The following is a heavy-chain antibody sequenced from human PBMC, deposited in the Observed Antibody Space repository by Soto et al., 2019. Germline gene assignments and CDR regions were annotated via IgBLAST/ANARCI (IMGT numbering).Heavy chain of an antibody. V-gene: IGHV1-2*02. CDR2: INPNSGGT. D-gene: IGHD3-22*01. J-gene: IGHJ4*02. CDR3: ARDSGYDTTGCSPFDN. CDR1: GYTFTDYS. Sequence: ASVKVSCKTSGYTFTDYSMHWVRQAPGQGLEWMGWINPNSGGTNYALKFQGRVTMTGGTSISTAYMELNSLTSDDTAVYYCARDSGYDTTGCSPFDNWGQGTLVTVSS.